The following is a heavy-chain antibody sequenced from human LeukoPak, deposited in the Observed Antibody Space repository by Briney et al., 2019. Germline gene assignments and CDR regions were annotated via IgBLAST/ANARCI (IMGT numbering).Heavy chain of an antibody. D-gene: IGHD3-10*01. Sequence: SETLSLTCTVSGGSISSSSYYWGWIRQPPGKGLEWIGSIYYSGSTYYNPSLKSRVTISVDTSKNQFSLKLSSVTAADTAVYYCARLTKNDSGSYRFGKKKRGYMDVWGKGTTVTISS. CDR1: GGSISSSSYY. V-gene: IGHV4-39*07. CDR2: IYYSGST. J-gene: IGHJ6*03. CDR3: ARLTKNDSGSYRFGKKKRGYMDV.